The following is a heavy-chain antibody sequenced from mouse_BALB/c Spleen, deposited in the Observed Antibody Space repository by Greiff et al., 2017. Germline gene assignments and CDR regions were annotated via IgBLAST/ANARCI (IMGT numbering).Heavy chain of an antibody. Sequence: VQLQQSGAELVRSGASVKLSCTASGFNIKDYYMHWVKQRPEQGLEWIGWIDPENGDTEYAPKFQGKATMTADTSSNTAYLQLSSLTSEDTAVYYCNAGYYRYDGKWFAYWGQGTLVTVSA. J-gene: IGHJ3*01. CDR3: NAGYYRYDGKWFAY. CDR1: GFNIKDYY. V-gene: IGHV14-4*02. D-gene: IGHD2-14*01. CDR2: IDPENGDT.